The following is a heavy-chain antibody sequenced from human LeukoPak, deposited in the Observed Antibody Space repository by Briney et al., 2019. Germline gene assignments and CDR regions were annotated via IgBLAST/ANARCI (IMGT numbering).Heavy chain of an antibody. V-gene: IGHV1-2*02. CDR1: GYTFTDYY. CDR2: INPNSGGT. J-gene: IGHJ4*02. D-gene: IGHD6-13*01. CDR3: ARDIYSSTFDY. Sequence: ASAKVSCMASGYTFTDYYMHWVRQAPGQGLEWMGWINPNSGGTNYAQKFQGRVTMTRDTSISTAYMELSRLRSDDTAVYYCARDIYSSTFDYWGQGTLVTVSS.